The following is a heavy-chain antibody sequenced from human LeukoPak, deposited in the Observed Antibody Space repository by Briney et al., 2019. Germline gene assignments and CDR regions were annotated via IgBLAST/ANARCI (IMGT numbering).Heavy chain of an antibody. CDR2: INHSGST. J-gene: IGHJ4*02. V-gene: IGHV4-34*01. Sequence: KPSETLSLTCAVYGGSFSGYYWSWIRQPPGKGLEWIGEINHSGSTNYNPSLKSRVTISVDTSKNQISLKLSSVTAADTAVYYCARGRSWGSGSYEDYWGQGTLVTVSS. D-gene: IGHD3-10*01. CDR1: GGSFSGYY. CDR3: ARGRSWGSGSYEDY.